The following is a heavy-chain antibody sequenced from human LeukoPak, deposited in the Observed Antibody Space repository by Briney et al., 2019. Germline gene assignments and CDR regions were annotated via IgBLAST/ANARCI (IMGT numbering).Heavy chain of an antibody. Sequence: GGSLRLSCAASGFTFSSYWMTWVCQAPGKGLDWVANIKHDGSDKYYVDSVKDRFTISRDNAKNSLYLQMNSLRAEDTAVYYCASLPTAASYMDVWGKGTTVTVSS. V-gene: IGHV3-7*02. CDR1: GFTFSSYW. CDR3: ASLPTAASYMDV. J-gene: IGHJ6*03. CDR2: IKHDGSDK. D-gene: IGHD6-25*01.